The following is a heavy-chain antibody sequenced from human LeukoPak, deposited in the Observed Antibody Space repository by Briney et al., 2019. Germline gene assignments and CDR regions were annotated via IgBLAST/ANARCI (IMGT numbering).Heavy chain of an antibody. CDR3: AALNCTNGVCYTSDY. J-gene: IGHJ4*02. CDR2: INHSGST. D-gene: IGHD2-8*01. CDR1: GGSISSAEYC. Sequence: SETLSLTCTVSGGSISSAEYCWSWIRQPPGKGLEWIGEINHSGSTNYNPSLKSRVTISVDTSKNQFSLKLSSVTAADTAVYYCAALNCTNGVCYTSDYWGQGTLVTVSS. V-gene: IGHV4-34*01.